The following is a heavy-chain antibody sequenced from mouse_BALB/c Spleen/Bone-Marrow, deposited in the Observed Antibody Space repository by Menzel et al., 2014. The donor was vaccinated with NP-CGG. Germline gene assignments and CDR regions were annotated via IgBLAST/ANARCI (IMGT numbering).Heavy chain of an antibody. CDR3: ARWCNYGDYAMDY. CDR2: IYPGNVNT. Sequence: QVQLQQSGPELVKPGASVRISCKASGYTFTSYYIHWVKQRPGQGLEWIGWIYPGNVNTKYNEKFKGKATLTADKPSSTAYMQLSSLTSEDSAVYFSARWCNYGDYAMDYWGQGTSVTVSS. V-gene: IGHV1S56*01. J-gene: IGHJ4*01. D-gene: IGHD2-1*01. CDR1: GYTFTSYY.